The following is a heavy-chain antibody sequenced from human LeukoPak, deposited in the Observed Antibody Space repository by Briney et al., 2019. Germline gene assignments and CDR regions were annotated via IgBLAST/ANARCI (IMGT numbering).Heavy chain of an antibody. V-gene: IGHV3-7*01. CDR1: GFTFSNYW. CDR3: ARIPGRDCYNDY. Sequence: GGSLRLSCAASGFTFSNYWMTWVRQAPGKGLERVANIKQDGSEKYYVDSVKGRFTISRDNSQNSLYLQMNSLRAEDTAVYYCARIPGRDCYNDYWGQGTLVTVSS. CDR2: IKQDGSEK. J-gene: IGHJ4*02. D-gene: IGHD5-24*01.